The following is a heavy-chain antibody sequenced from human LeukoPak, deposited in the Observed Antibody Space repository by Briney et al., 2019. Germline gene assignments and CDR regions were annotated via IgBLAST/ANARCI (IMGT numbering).Heavy chain of an antibody. V-gene: IGHV3-23*01. D-gene: IGHD3-9*01. Sequence: GGSLRLSCAASGFTFSSYAMSWVRQAPGKGLEWVSAISGSGGSTYYADSVKGRFTISRDNSKNTLYLQMNSLRAEDTAVYYCAKGDHYDILTGHYPGDYWGQGTLVTVSS. J-gene: IGHJ4*02. CDR3: AKGDHYDILTGHYPGDY. CDR2: ISGSGGST. CDR1: GFTFSSYA.